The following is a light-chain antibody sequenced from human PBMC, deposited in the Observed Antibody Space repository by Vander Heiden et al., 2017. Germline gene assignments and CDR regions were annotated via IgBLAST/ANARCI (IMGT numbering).Light chain of an antibody. CDR1: QSVLYSSNNKNY. V-gene: IGKV4-1*01. CDR3: QQDDSTSYT. J-gene: IGKJ2*01. Sequence: DIVMTQSPDSLAVSLGERATINCKSSQSVLYSSNNKNYLAWYQQKPGQPPKLLIYWASTRESGVPDRFSGSASGTDFTLTISILHAEDVAVYYCQQDDSTSYTFGQGTKLEIK. CDR2: WAS.